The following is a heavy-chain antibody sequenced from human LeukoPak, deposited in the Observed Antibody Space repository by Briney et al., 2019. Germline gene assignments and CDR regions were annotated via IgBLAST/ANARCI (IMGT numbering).Heavy chain of an antibody. V-gene: IGHV3-11*01. D-gene: IGHD3-16*01. CDR1: GFTFSDYY. J-gene: IGHJ4*02. CDR3: AREGPDTFSGQIDY. Sequence: AGGSLRLSCAASGFTFSDYYMSWIRQAPGKGLEWVSYISSSGSTIYYADSVKGRITISRDNAKNSLYLQMNSLRAEDTAVYYCAREGPDTFSGQIDYRGQGTLVTVSS. CDR2: ISSSGSTI.